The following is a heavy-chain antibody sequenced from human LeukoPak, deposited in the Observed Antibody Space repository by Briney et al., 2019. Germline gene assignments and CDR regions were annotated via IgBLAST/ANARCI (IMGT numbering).Heavy chain of an antibody. D-gene: IGHD6-13*01. CDR3: ARTYSSSWYGDY. V-gene: IGHV1-18*01. CDR1: GYTFTSYG. Sequence: ASVKVSCKASGYTFTSYGISWVRQAPGKGLEWMGWISAYNGNTNYAQKLQGRVTMTTDTYTSTACMELRSLRADDTAVYYCARTYSSSWYGDYWGQGTLVTVSS. J-gene: IGHJ4*02. CDR2: ISAYNGNT.